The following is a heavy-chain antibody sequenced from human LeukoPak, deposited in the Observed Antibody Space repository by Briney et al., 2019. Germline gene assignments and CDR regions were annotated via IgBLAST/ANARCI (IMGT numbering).Heavy chain of an antibody. D-gene: IGHD1-14*01. V-gene: IGHV3-48*02. J-gene: IGHJ4*02. Sequence: PGGSLRLSCAASGFTFNSYSMNWVRQAPGKGLEWVSYISSSGSTIYSADSVKGRFTISRDNAKNSLYLQMKSLRDEDTAVYYCAPTSHRYDFPYYWGQGTLVTVSS. CDR3: APTSHRYDFPYY. CDR1: GFTFNSYS. CDR2: ISSSGSTI.